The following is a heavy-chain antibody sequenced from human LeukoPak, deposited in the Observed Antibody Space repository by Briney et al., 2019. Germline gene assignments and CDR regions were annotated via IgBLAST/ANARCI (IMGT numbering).Heavy chain of an antibody. J-gene: IGHJ6*03. CDR3: ASEGNYDSSGYSRYNYYYMDV. V-gene: IGHV1-69*05. CDR2: IIPAFGTA. Sequence: SVKVSCTGSGGTFSSYSISWVRQAPGQGLEWMGGIIPAFGTAHYAQKFQGRVTLTTDESTTTAYMELRSLRSEDTAVYYCASEGNYDSSGYSRYNYYYMDVWGKGTAVTVSS. CDR1: GGTFSSYS. D-gene: IGHD3-22*01.